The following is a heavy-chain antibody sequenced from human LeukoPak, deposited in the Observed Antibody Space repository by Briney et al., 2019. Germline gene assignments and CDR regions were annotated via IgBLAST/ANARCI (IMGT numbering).Heavy chain of an antibody. CDR3: AIASGSGDCYSCGVDY. V-gene: IGHV1-2*02. Sequence: ASVKVSCKASGYTFTGYYMHWVRQAPGQGLEWMGWINPNSGGTNYAQKFQGRVTMTRDTSISTAYMELSRLRSDDTAVYYCAIASGSGDCYSCGVDYWGQGTLVTVSS. CDR1: GYTFTGYY. D-gene: IGHD2-21*02. J-gene: IGHJ4*02. CDR2: INPNSGGT.